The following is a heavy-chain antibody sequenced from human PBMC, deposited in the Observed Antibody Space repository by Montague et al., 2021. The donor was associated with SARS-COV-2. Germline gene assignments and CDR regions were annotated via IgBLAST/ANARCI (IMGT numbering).Heavy chain of an antibody. D-gene: IGHD2-2*01. J-gene: IGHJ5*02. CDR2: IYYSGST. CDR1: GGSISRSSYY. Sequence: SETLSLTCTVSGGSISRSSYYWGWIRQPPGKGLEWIGSIYYSGSTYYNPSLKSRVTISVDTSKNQFSLKLSSVTAADTAVYYCATRYCSSTSCWGFDPWGQGTLVTVSS. V-gene: IGHV4-39*01. CDR3: ATRYCSSTSCWGFDP.